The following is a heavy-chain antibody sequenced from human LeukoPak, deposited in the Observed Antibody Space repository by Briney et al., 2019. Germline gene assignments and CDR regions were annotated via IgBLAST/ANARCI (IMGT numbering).Heavy chain of an antibody. J-gene: IGHJ6*03. CDR1: GFTFSIYW. D-gene: IGHD4/OR15-4a*01. CDR2: IEQDGSEK. CDR3: ARGSNNYYYYMDV. Sequence: PPGGSLRLSCAASGFTFSIYWMSWVRQAPGKGLEWVANIEQDGSEKYYVDSVKGRFTISRDNAKNSLYLQMNSLRAEDTSVYYCARGSNNYYYYMDVWGKGTTVTVSS. V-gene: IGHV3-7*01.